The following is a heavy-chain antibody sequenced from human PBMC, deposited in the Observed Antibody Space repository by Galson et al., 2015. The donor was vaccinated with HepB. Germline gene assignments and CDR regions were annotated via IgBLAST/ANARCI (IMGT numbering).Heavy chain of an antibody. D-gene: IGHD1-26*01. J-gene: IGHJ4*02. CDR1: GFTFSSYS. Sequence: SLRLSCAASGFTFSSYSMNWVRQAPGKGLEWVSSISSSSSYIYYADSVKGRFTISRDNAKNSLYLQMNSLRAEDTAVYYCARELGSRVGATGDYWGQGTLVTVSS. V-gene: IGHV3-21*01. CDR2: ISSSSSYI. CDR3: ARELGSRVGATGDY.